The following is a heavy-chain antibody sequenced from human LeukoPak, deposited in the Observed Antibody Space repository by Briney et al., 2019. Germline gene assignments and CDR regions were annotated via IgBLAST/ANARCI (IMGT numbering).Heavy chain of an antibody. Sequence: GGSLRLSCAASGFTFSSYAMSWVRQAPGKGLEWVSAISGSGGSTYYADSVKGRFTISRDNSKNTLYLQMNSLRAEDTAVYYCVKGLEREPDAFDIWGQGTMVTVSS. CDR3: VKGLEREPDAFDI. V-gene: IGHV3-23*01. J-gene: IGHJ3*02. D-gene: IGHD1-1*01. CDR2: ISGSGGST. CDR1: GFTFSSYA.